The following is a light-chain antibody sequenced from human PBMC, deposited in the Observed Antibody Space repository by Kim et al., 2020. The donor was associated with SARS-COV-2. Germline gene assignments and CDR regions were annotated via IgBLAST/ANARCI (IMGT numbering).Light chain of an antibody. CDR1: ESVRSY. Sequence: AIRMTQSPSALSASRGDRVTLACRASESVRSYLAWYQQKPGKAPNILVYAASTLQTGVPSRFSGSGFGTNFTLTISCLQSEDFASYYCQHYYRDPPTFGPGTEVDVK. J-gene: IGKJ3*01. V-gene: IGKV1-8*01. CDR2: AAS. CDR3: QHYYRDPPT.